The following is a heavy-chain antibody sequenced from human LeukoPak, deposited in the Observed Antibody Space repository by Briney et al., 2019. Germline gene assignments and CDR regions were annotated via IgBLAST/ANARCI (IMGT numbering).Heavy chain of an antibody. CDR1: GGSSNSSSYY. D-gene: IGHD6-13*01. Sequence: SETLSLTCTVSGGSSNSSSYYWGWIRQPPGKGLEWIGSIYDSGSTYYNPSLKSRVTLSVDTSKNQFSLKLSSVTAADTAVYYCASSTALRIAAVNYWGQGTLVTVSS. CDR3: ASSTALRIAAVNY. J-gene: IGHJ4*02. CDR2: IYDSGST. V-gene: IGHV4-39*01.